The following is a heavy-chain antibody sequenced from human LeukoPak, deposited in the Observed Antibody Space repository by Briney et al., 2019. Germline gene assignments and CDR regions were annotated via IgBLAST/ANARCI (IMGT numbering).Heavy chain of an antibody. CDR3: TRNGDYDSHFDY. Sequence: PGGSLRLSCAASGFTFGDYAMSWVRQAPGKGLEWVGFIRSKAYGGTTEYAASVKGRFTISRDDSKSIAYLQMNSLKTEDTAVYYCTRNGDYDSHFDYWGQGTLVTVSS. CDR2: IRSKAYGGTT. CDR1: GFTFGDYA. D-gene: IGHD4-17*01. J-gene: IGHJ4*02. V-gene: IGHV3-49*04.